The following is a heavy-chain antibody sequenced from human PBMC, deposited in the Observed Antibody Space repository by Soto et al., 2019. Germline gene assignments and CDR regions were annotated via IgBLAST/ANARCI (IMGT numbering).Heavy chain of an antibody. CDR1: GYTFTSYG. V-gene: IGHV1-2*04. J-gene: IGHJ5*02. Sequence: ASVKVSCKASGYTFTSYGISWVRQAPGQGLEWMGWINPNSGGTNYAQKFQGWVTMTRDTSISTAYMELSRLRSDDTAVYYCARGKYSSSWYLAPWGQGTLVTVSS. D-gene: IGHD6-13*01. CDR2: INPNSGGT. CDR3: ARGKYSSSWYLAP.